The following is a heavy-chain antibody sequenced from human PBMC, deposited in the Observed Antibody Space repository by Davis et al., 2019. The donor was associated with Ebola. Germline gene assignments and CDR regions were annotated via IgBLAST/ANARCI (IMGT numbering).Heavy chain of an antibody. CDR3: ARDFPHYYGSGSLGY. D-gene: IGHD3-10*01. CDR2: ISSSGSTI. J-gene: IGHJ4*02. Sequence: PGGSLRLSCAASGFTFSSYSMNWVRQAPGKGLEWVSSISSSGSTIYYADSVKGRFTISRDNAKNSLYLQMNSLRAEDTAVYYCARDFPHYYGSGSLGYWGQGTLVTVSS. V-gene: IGHV3-48*04. CDR1: GFTFSSYS.